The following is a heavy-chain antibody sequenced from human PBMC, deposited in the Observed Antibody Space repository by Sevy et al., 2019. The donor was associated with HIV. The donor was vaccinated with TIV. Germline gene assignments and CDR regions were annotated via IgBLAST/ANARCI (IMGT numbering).Heavy chain of an antibody. D-gene: IGHD3-16*01. J-gene: IGHJ4*02. Sequence: SETLSLTCTVSGGSINSYYWTWIRQPAGKGLEWIGRVYSTGITDYNPSLKSRVTMSVDTSKNQFSLNLSSVTAADTAVYYCARDGFSYAYLDCWGQGALVTVSS. V-gene: IGHV4-4*07. CDR1: GGSINSYY. CDR3: ARDGFSYAYLDC. CDR2: VYSTGIT.